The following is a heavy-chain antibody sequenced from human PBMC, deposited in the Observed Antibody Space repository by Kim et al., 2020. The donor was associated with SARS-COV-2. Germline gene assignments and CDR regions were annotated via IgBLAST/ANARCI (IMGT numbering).Heavy chain of an antibody. D-gene: IGHD6-25*01. CDR1: GYTFTSYY. V-gene: IGHV1-46*01. Sequence: AAVKVSCKASGYTFTSYYMHWVRQAPGQGLEWMGIINPSGGSTSYAQKFQGRVTMTRDTSTSTVYMELSSLRSEDTAVYYCAFSAGDPRYAFDIWCQGRMVTVSS. CDR2: INPSGGST. J-gene: IGHJ3*02. CDR3: AFSAGDPRYAFDI.